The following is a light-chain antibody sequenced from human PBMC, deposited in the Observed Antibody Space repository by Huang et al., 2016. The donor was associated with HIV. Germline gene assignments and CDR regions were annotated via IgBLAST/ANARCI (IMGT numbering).Light chain of an antibody. CDR3: QQYDNWPLT. CDR1: HSVSSN. V-gene: IGKV3-15*01. CDR2: GAS. J-gene: IGKJ5*01. Sequence: ERVMTQSPATLSVAPGERVTLSCRASHSVSSNLAWYQQKPGQAPRLLIHGASTRATGIPARFSGSGSGTEFTLAISSQQSEDSGVYFCQQYDNWPLTFGQGTRLEIK.